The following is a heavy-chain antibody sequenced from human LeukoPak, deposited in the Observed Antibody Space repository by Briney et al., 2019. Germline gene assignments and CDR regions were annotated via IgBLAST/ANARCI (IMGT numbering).Heavy chain of an antibody. V-gene: IGHV3-23*01. CDR2: ISGSGGDT. Sequence: PGGSLRLSCAASGFTFSTYAMSWVRQAPGKGLEWVSSISGSGGDTHYADSVKGRFTISRDNSKNTLFLQMNSLRAEDMAVYYCAKQRTYFDYWGQGTLVTVSS. D-gene: IGHD3/OR15-3a*01. CDR1: GFTFSTYA. CDR3: AKQRTYFDY. J-gene: IGHJ4*02.